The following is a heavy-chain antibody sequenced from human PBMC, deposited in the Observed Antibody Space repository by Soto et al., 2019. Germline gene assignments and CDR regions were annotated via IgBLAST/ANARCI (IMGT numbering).Heavy chain of an antibody. V-gene: IGHV3-48*03. CDR1: GFTFSSYE. CDR2: ISSSGSTI. CDR3: ARRIRDGSGSTAFDI. Sequence: LRLSCAASGFTFSSYEMNWVRQAPGKGLEWVSYISSSGSTIYYADSVKGRFTISRDNAKNSLYLQMNSLRAEDTAVYYCARRIRDGSGSTAFDIWGQGTMVTVSS. D-gene: IGHD3-10*01. J-gene: IGHJ3*02.